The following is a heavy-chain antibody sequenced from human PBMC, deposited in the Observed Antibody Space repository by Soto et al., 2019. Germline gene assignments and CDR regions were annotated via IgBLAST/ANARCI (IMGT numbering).Heavy chain of an antibody. Sequence: QVQLVESGGGVVQPGRSLRLSCAASGFTFSSYAMHWVRQAPGKGLEWVAVISYDGSNKYYADSVKGRFTISRDNSKNTLYLQMNSLRAEDTAVYYCARDPNGVTPGLWIDYWGQGTLVTVSS. J-gene: IGHJ4*02. CDR3: ARDPNGVTPGLWIDY. D-gene: IGHD2-21*02. CDR1: GFTFSSYA. V-gene: IGHV3-30-3*01. CDR2: ISYDGSNK.